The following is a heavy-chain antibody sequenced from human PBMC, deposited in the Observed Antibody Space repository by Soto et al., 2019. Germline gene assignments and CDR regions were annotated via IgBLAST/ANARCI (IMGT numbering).Heavy chain of an antibody. Sequence: GGSLRLSCAASGFSFSTYWMNWVRQAPGKGLEWVATVNHDGSETYYVDSVEDRFTISRDNGKNSLYLQMNRLRVEDTAVYYCARDNWSLFDRWGQGTLVTVSP. D-gene: IGHD1-20*01. J-gene: IGHJ5*02. CDR2: VNHDGSET. CDR1: GFSFSTYW. V-gene: IGHV3-7*03. CDR3: ARDNWSLFDR.